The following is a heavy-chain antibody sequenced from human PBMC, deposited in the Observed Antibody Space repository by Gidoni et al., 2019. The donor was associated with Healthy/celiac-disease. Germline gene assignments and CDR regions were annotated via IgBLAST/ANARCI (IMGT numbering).Heavy chain of an antibody. CDR2: INAGNGNT. D-gene: IGHD6-19*01. Sequence: QVQLVQSGAAVKKPGASVKVSCKASGYTFTSYAMHWVRQAPGQRLEWMGWINAGNGNTKYSQKFQGRVTITRDTSASTAYMELSSLRSEDTAVYYWASSRSGWFFQDKGDHWGQGTLVTVSS. CDR1: GYTFTSYA. J-gene: IGHJ4*02. CDR3: ASSRSGWFFQDKGDH. V-gene: IGHV1-3*01.